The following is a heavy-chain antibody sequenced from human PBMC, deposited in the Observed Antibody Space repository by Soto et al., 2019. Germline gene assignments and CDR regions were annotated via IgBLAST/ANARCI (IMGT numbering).Heavy chain of an antibody. V-gene: IGHV3-21*06. CDR3: AKRRGAGGHFDY. J-gene: IGHJ4*02. D-gene: IGHD2-15*01. CDR2: ISISRSDR. CDR1: GFTLRTYT. Sequence: VGSLRLSGAASGFTLRTYTMNWVRQAPGKGLEWVSTISISRSDRYYADSVRGRFTISRDNAKNALYLQMNSLRADDTAVYFCAKRRGAGGHFDYWGQGALVTVSS.